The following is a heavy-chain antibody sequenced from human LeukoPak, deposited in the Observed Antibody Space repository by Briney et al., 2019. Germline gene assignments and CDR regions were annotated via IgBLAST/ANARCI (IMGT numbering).Heavy chain of an antibody. CDR2: ISSSGSTI. V-gene: IGHV3-48*03. D-gene: IGHD4-17*01. J-gene: IGHJ4*02. Sequence: GESLRLSCAASGFTFSSYEMNWVRQAPGKGLEWVSYISSSGSTIYYADSVKGRFTISRDNAKNSLYLQMNSLRAEDTAVYYCARGGADYGDYSFDYWGQGTLVTVSS. CDR3: ARGGADYGDYSFDY. CDR1: GFTFSSYE.